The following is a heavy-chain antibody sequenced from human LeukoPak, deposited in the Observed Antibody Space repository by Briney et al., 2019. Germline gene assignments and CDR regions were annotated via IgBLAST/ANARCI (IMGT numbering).Heavy chain of an antibody. CDR3: ARELTVSGKTIFDS. CDR2: VYYSGNT. V-gene: IGHV4-59*01. Sequence: RASETLSLTCTVSGGSISSSYWSWIRQPPGKGREWIGYVYYSGNTNYNPSLKSRVTMSVDTSKTQFSLKLTSVTAADTAVYYCARELTVSGKTIFDSWGQGTLVTVSS. CDR1: GGSISSSY. D-gene: IGHD6-19*01. J-gene: IGHJ4*02.